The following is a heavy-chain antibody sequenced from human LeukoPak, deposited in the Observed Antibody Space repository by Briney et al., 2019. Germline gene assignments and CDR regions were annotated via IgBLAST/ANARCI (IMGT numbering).Heavy chain of an antibody. Sequence: PGGSLRLSCAASGFSFSSYAMAWVRQAPGKGLEWVPTISANGGTTYYADSVKGRFTISRDNSKNTLYVQMSSLGADDTAVYYCATISVASGVHYWGQGTLVTVSS. V-gene: IGHV3-23*01. D-gene: IGHD6-19*01. CDR1: GFSFSSYA. CDR2: ISANGGTT. J-gene: IGHJ4*02. CDR3: ATISVASGVHY.